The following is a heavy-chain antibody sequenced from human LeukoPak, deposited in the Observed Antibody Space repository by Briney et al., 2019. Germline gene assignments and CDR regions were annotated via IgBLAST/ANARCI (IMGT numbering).Heavy chain of an antibody. Sequence: PSETLSLTCTVSGGSISSYYWSWIRQPPGKGLEWIGYIYYSESTNYNPSLKSRVTISVDTSKNQFSLKLSSVTAADTAVYYCARGRLRSSNDYWGQGTLVTVSS. D-gene: IGHD4-17*01. J-gene: IGHJ4*02. V-gene: IGHV4-59*01. CDR3: ARGRLRSSNDY. CDR2: IYYSEST. CDR1: GGSISSYY.